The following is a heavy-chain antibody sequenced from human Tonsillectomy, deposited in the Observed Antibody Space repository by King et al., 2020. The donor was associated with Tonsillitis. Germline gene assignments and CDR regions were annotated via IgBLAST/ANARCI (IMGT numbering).Heavy chain of an antibody. CDR1: GFTFDDYA. CDR3: AKSLYSYGHPPFDY. D-gene: IGHD5-18*01. J-gene: IGHJ4*02. Sequence: VQLVESGGGLVQPGRSLRLSCAASGFTFDDYAMHWVRQAPGKGLEWVSGISWNSGSIGYADSVKGRFTISRDNAKNSLYLQMNSLRAEDTALYYCAKSLYSYGHPPFDYWGQGTLVTVSS. V-gene: IGHV3-9*01. CDR2: ISWNSGSI.